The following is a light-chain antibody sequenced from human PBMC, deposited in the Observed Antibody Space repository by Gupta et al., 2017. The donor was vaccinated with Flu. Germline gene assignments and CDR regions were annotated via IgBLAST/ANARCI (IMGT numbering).Light chain of an antibody. CDR3: SSFTERNSLL. CDR2: EVT. V-gene: IGLV2-14*03. CDR1: SSDIGRYNH. Sequence: QSALTQPAPVSGSPGQSTTISCTGTSSDIGRYNHVCWYQQHPGKAPKLIIYEVTHRPSGISNRFSASKSGDTASLTISGLQSEDEADYYCSSFTERNSLLFGGGTKVTVL. J-gene: IGLJ1*01.